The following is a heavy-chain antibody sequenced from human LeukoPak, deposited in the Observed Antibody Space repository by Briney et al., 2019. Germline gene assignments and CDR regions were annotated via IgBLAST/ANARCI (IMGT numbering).Heavy chain of an antibody. D-gene: IGHD3-22*01. CDR3: ARVPTYYYDSSGRTNFNLINNYFDY. J-gene: IGHJ4*02. CDR2: IYHSGST. CDR1: GYSISSGYY. V-gene: IGHV4-38-2*02. Sequence: PSETLSLTCTVSGYSISSGYYWGWLRQPPGKGLEWIGSIYHSGSTYYNPSLKSRVTISVETYKNHFSLKLSSVTAADTAVYYCARVPTYYYDSSGRTNFNLINNYFDYWGQGTLVTVSS.